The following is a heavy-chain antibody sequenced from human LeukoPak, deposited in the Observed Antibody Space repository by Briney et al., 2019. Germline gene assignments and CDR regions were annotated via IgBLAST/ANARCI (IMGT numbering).Heavy chain of an antibody. J-gene: IGHJ4*02. V-gene: IGHV1-69*05. CDR3: ARGARVGLKEFNY. CDR1: GGTFSSYA. Sequence: ASVKVSCTASGGTFSSYAISWVRQAPGQGLEWMGGIIPIFGTANYAQKFQGRVTITTDESTSTAYMEVSSLRSEDTAVYYCARGARVGLKEFNYWGQGTLVTVCS. D-gene: IGHD1-26*01. CDR2: IIPIFGTA.